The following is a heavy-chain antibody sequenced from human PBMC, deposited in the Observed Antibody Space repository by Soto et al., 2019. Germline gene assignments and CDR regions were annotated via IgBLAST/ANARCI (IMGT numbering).Heavy chain of an antibody. Sequence: EVQLVESGGDLVQPGGSLRLSCAASGFIFSDYTMTWVRQAPGRGLEFVSHISSSGDAIFYAESVKGRFTVSRDNAKNSLYLQMNSLRDDDTAVYFCARDHGGSNWFVGVSYFFGMDVWGQGTAVTVSS. CDR3: ARDHGGSNWFVGVSYFFGMDV. CDR2: ISSSGDAI. V-gene: IGHV3-48*02. D-gene: IGHD6-13*01. J-gene: IGHJ6*02. CDR1: GFIFSDYT.